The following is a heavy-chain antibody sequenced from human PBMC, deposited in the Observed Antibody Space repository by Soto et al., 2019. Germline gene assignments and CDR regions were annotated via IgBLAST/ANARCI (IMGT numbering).Heavy chain of an antibody. CDR2: ISGSGGNT. D-gene: IGHD5-18*01. CDR3: AKDEYTYGYGYGMDV. J-gene: IGHJ6*02. V-gene: IGHV3-23*01. CDR1: GFTFSRPG. Sequence: EVQLLESGGGMVQPGGSLRLSCAASGFTFSRPGMSWVRQAPGKGLEWVSAISGSGGNTYYADSVKGRFTVSRDNSKNTLYLQMNSLRAEDTALYYCAKDEYTYGYGYGMDVWGQGTAVTVSS.